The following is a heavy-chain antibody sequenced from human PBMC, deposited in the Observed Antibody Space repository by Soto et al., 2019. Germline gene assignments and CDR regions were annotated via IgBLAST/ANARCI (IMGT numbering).Heavy chain of an antibody. CDR3: ARVGQGFWYFDL. CDR2: INTDGRTT. J-gene: IGHJ2*01. CDR1: GFTFSSYW. V-gene: IGHV3-74*01. Sequence: EVQLVESGGGLVQPGGSLRLSCAASGFTFSSYWMHWVRQAPGKGLVWVSRINTDGRTTSYADSVKGRFTISRDNAKNTVALQMNSLTGEDTAVYYCARVGQGFWYFDLWGRATLVTVSS.